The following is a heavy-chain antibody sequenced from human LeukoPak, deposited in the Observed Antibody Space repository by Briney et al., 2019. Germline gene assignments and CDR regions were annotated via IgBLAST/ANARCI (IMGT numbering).Heavy chain of an antibody. D-gene: IGHD3-10*01. CDR3: VKDLYYYGSGTLDY. Sequence: GGSLRLSCAASGFTFSSYTMNWVRQAPGKGLEWVSSISSSSSYMYYADSVKGRFTISRDNAKNSLYLQMNSLRAEDTALYYCVKDLYYYGSGTLDYWGQGTLVTVSS. J-gene: IGHJ4*02. V-gene: IGHV3-21*04. CDR2: ISSSSSYM. CDR1: GFTFSSYT.